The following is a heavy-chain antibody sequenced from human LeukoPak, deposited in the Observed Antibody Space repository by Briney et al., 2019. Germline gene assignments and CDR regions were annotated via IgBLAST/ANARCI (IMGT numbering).Heavy chain of an antibody. J-gene: IGHJ3*02. CDR3: CGSIKSRGAFDI. CDR2: ISSSGTT. Sequence: SETLSLTCTVSGDSISSGDYYWSCIRQPAGKGLEWIGRISSSGTTNYNPSLKSRVTLSVDTSKNQFSLKLSSVTAADTAVYYCCGSIKSRGAFDIWGQGTMVTVSS. D-gene: IGHD1-26*01. CDR1: GDSISSGDYY. V-gene: IGHV4-61*02.